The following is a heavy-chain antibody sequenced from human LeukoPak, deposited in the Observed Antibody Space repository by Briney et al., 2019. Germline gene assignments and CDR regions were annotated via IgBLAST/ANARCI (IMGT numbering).Heavy chain of an antibody. V-gene: IGHV4-59*01. CDR1: GGSISRYF. CDR3: ARGLTTHAGTFDY. CDR2: IDYSGTT. Sequence: SETLSLTCSVSGGSISRYFWSWIRQPPGKGLEWIGYIDYSGTTDYNPSLKSRATISVDTSKNQFSLRLNSVTAADTAGYYCARGLTTHAGTFDYWGQGTLVTVSS. D-gene: IGHD6-13*01. J-gene: IGHJ4*02.